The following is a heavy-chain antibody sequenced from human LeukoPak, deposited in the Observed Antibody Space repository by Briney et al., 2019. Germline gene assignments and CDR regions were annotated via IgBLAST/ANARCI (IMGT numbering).Heavy chain of an antibody. V-gene: IGHV3-49*04. CDR1: EFTFGDHA. CDR2: IRSKAYGGTT. D-gene: IGHD5-18*01. J-gene: IGHJ6*02. CDR3: TRGPIPLWLYYGMDV. Sequence: PGRSLRLSCTASEFTFGDHAMSWVRQAPGKGLEWVGFIRSKAYGGTTEYAASVKGRFTISRDDSKSIAYLQMNSLKIEDTAVYYCTRGPIPLWLYYGMDVWGLGTTVVVSS.